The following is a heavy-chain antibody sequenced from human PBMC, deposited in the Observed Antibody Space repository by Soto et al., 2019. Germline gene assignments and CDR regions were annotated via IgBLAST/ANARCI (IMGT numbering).Heavy chain of an antibody. V-gene: IGHV3-30*18. D-gene: IGHD2-8*01. CDR1: EFTFSSYA. CDR3: AKEQSTNSRSYHALDV. CDR2: VSNDGSNK. Sequence: QVQLVESGGGVVQPGASLRLSCAASEFTFSSYAMHWVRQAPGKGLEWVAVVSNDGSNKYYADSVKGRFTISRDNSKNTRNLQMNSLRAEDTAVYYCAKEQSTNSRSYHALDVWGQGTTVTVAS. J-gene: IGHJ6*02.